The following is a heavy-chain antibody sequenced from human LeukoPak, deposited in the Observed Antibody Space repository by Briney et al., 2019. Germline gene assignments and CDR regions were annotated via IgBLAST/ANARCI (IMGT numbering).Heavy chain of an antibody. Sequence: ASVKVSCKASGYTFTGYYMHWVRQALGQGLEWMGWINPNSGGTNYAQKFQGRVTMTRDTSISTAYMELCRLRSDDTAVYYCARSLITMIVVALDIWGQGTMVTVSS. J-gene: IGHJ3*02. V-gene: IGHV1-2*02. D-gene: IGHD3-22*01. CDR2: INPNSGGT. CDR3: ARSLITMIVVALDI. CDR1: GYTFTGYY.